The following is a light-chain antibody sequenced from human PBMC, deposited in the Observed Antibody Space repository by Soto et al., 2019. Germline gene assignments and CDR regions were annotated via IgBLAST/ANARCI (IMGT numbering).Light chain of an antibody. CDR3: SSFAGSNTPVV. CDR2: EVS. Sequence: QSALTQPPSASGSPGQSVTISCTGTSSDVGGYNYVSWYQQHPGKAPKLMIYEVSKRPSGVPDRFLGSKSGNTASLTVSGLQAEDEADYYCSSFAGSNTPVVFGGGTKLTVL. J-gene: IGLJ2*01. V-gene: IGLV2-8*01. CDR1: SSDVGGYNY.